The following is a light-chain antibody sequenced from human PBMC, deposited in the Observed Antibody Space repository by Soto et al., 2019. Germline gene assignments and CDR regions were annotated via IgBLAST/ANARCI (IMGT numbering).Light chain of an antibody. Sequence: VLTQSPDTLSLSPGERATLSCRASQRASRQYLSWYQQRPDQPPRLLIFDASVRVPTTPARFSGSVSGTEFTLTISSLESEDFAVYFCQQYGDRPRTFGQGTKVDTK. J-gene: IGKJ1*01. CDR1: QRASRQY. V-gene: IGKV3-20*01. CDR2: DAS. CDR3: QQYGDRPRT.